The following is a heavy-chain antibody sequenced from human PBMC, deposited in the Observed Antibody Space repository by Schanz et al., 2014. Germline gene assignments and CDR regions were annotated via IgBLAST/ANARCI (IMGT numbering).Heavy chain of an antibody. CDR2: IGGDASRT. J-gene: IGHJ5*02. Sequence: EVHLVESGGGLVQPGGSLRLSCAASGFNFITFAMSWVRQAPGKGPEWVSAIGGDASRTYYADSVKGRFTISRDNSKSTLYLQRNSLRADAPAVYYGARPPPLVRGIAGWFGPWGQGSLVTVSS. CDR1: GFNFITFA. V-gene: IGHV3-23*04. D-gene: IGHD3-10*01. CDR3: ARPPPLVRGIAGWFGP.